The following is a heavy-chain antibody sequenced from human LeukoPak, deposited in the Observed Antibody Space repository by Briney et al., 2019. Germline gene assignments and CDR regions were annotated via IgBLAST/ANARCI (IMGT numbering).Heavy chain of an antibody. J-gene: IGHJ4*02. V-gene: IGHV4-4*07. Sequence: SETLSLTCTVSGGSVNSYYWNWIRQPAWKGLEWIGRLSSSGSTNSNPSLKGRVTMSVDTSKNQLSLNLTSVTAADTAMYYCTRDDFGSGRPFDYWGQGTLVTVSS. CDR3: TRDDFGSGRPFDY. CDR1: GGSVNSYY. D-gene: IGHD3-10*01. CDR2: LSSSGST.